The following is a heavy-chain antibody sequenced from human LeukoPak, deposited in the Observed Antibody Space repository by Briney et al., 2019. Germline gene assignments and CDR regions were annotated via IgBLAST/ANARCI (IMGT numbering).Heavy chain of an antibody. CDR1: GFIVSSNY. J-gene: IGHJ6*02. CDR3: ARRYYAMDV. V-gene: IGHV3-53*01. Sequence: PGGSLRLSCAASGFIVSSNYMSWVRQAPGKGLEWVSVIYSGGDTFYADSVKGRFTISRDNSKNTLYFQMNSLRADDTAVYYCARRYYAMDVWGQGTTVTVSS. CDR2: IYSGGDT.